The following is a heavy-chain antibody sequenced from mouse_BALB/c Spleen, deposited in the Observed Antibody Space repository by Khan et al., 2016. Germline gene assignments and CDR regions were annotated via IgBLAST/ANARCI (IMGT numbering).Heavy chain of an antibody. D-gene: IGHD1-2*01. J-gene: IGHJ4*01. CDR1: GYSITSGYY. Sequence: VQLQQSGPGLVKPSQSLSLTCSVTGYSITSGYYWNWIRQFPGNKLEWMGYISYDGSNNYNPSLKNRISITRDTSKNQFFLKLNSVTSEDTSTYYSVTLLRVYAMDYWGQGTSVTVSS. CDR2: ISYDGSN. V-gene: IGHV3-6*02. CDR3: VTLLRVYAMDY.